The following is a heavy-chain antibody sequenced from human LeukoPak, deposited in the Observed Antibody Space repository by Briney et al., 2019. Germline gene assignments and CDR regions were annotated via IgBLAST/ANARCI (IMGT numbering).Heavy chain of an antibody. CDR1: GDSINNYS. CDR2: VHHSGST. D-gene: IGHD6-13*01. CDR3: VRALRQQLVTGWFDP. J-gene: IGHJ5*02. V-gene: IGHV4-59*01. Sequence: PSETLSLTCTVSGDSINNYSWSWIRQSPGQGLEWIGNVHHSGSTNYNPSLKSRVTISVDTSKNQFSLRLTSVTAADTAVYYCVRALRQQLVTGWFDPWGQGTLVTVSS.